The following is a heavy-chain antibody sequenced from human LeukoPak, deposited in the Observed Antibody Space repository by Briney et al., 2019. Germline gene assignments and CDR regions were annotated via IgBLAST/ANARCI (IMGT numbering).Heavy chain of an antibody. J-gene: IGHJ6*03. CDR3: ARVGSGRSLYGYYYMDV. D-gene: IGHD3-3*01. Sequence: GGSLRLSCAASGFTFSSYSMNWVRQAPGKGLEWVSSISSSSSYIYYADSVKGRFTISRDNAKNSLYLQMNSLRAEDTAVYYCARVGSGRSLYGYYYMDVWGKGTTVTVSS. CDR1: GFTFSSYS. CDR2: ISSSSSYI. V-gene: IGHV3-21*01.